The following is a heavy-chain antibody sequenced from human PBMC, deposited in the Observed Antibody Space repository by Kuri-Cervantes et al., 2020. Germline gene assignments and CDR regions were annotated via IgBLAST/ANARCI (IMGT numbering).Heavy chain of an antibody. Sequence: ASVKVSCKASGYTLTNFHIHWVRQATGQGLEWMGWINPNSGGTNYAQKFQGRVTMTEDTSTDTAYMELSSLRSEDTAVYYCAGNSGSGAFDIWGQGTMVTVSS. CDR2: INPNSGGT. V-gene: IGHV1-2*02. CDR3: AGNSGSGAFDI. J-gene: IGHJ3*02. D-gene: IGHD1-26*01. CDR1: GYTLTNFH.